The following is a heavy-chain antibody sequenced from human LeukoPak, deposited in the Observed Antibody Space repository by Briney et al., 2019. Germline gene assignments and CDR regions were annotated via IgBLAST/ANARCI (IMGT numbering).Heavy chain of an antibody. J-gene: IGHJ4*02. CDR3: TRDSGRFRLDY. CDR1: GFTFSTSW. CDR2: INEDGSEK. Sequence: GGSLRLSCAASGFTFSTSWMNWVRQAPGKGLEWVASINEDGSEKYYVDSVKGRLTVSRDNAKNSLYLQMNSLRVEDTAVYYCTRDSGRFRLDYWGQGILVTVSS. V-gene: IGHV3-7*01. D-gene: IGHD6-19*01.